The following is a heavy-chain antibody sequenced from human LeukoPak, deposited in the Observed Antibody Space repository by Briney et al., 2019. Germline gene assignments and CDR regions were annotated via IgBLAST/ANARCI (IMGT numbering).Heavy chain of an antibody. Sequence: ASVKVSCKASGYTFTGYYMHWVRQAPGQGLEWMGWINAGNGNTKYSQEFQGRVTITRDTSASTAYMELSSLRSEDMAVYYCARDLGGMVRGVISGAFDIWGQGTMVTVSS. CDR3: ARDLGGMVRGVISGAFDI. J-gene: IGHJ3*02. CDR1: GYTFTGYY. D-gene: IGHD3-10*01. V-gene: IGHV1-3*03. CDR2: INAGNGNT.